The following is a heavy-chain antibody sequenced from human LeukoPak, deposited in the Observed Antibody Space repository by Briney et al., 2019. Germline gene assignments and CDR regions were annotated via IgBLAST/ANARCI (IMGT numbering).Heavy chain of an antibody. CDR2: IYWNDDK. Sequence: SGPTLANPTQTLTLTCTFSGFSLSTSGVGVGWIRQPPGKALEWLALIYWNDDKRYSPSLKSRLTITKDTSKNQVVLTMTNMDPVDTATYYCAHGSYCSSTSCYKDTAMVTGLDYWGQGTLVTVSS. J-gene: IGHJ4*02. D-gene: IGHD2-2*02. CDR1: GFSLSTSGVG. V-gene: IGHV2-5*01. CDR3: AHGSYCSSTSCYKDTAMVTGLDY.